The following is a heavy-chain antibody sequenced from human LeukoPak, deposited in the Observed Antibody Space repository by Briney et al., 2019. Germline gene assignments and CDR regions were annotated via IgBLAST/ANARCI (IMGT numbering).Heavy chain of an antibody. J-gene: IGHJ4*02. CDR2: IYPGDSDT. CDR3: ARSSVEIAAQIDY. D-gene: IGHD2-15*01. CDR1: GYNFTNFW. Sequence: GESLKISCKGFGYNFTNFWIGWVRQMPGKGLEWMGIIYPGDSDTRCSPSFQGQVTISADKSINTAYLQWSSLKASDTAIYYCARSSVEIAAQIDYWGQGTLVTVSS. V-gene: IGHV5-51*01.